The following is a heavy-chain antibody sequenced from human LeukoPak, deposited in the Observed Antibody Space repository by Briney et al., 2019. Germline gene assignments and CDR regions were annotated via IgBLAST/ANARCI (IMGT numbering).Heavy chain of an antibody. Sequence: SETLSLTCAVYGGSFSGYYWSWIRQPPGKGLEWIGEINHSGSTNYNPSLKSRVTISVDTSKNQFSLKLSSVTAADTAVYYCARGRVGSWYYWGQGTLVTVSS. CDR1: GGSFSGYY. D-gene: IGHD6-13*01. CDR3: ARGRVGSWYY. J-gene: IGHJ4*02. V-gene: IGHV4-34*01. CDR2: INHSGST.